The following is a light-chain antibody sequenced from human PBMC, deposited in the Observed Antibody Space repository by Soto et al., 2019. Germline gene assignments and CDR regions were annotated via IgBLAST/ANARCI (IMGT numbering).Light chain of an antibody. Sequence: QSVLTQPPSVSGAPGQRVTISCTGSSSNIGAGYDVHWYQQLPGTAPKLLIYGNSNRPSGVSYRFSGSKSGTSASLAITGRQAEDEADYYCRSYDSSLSAVVFGGGTQLTVL. J-gene: IGLJ2*01. CDR1: SSNIGAGYD. CDR3: RSYDSSLSAVV. CDR2: GNS. V-gene: IGLV1-40*01.